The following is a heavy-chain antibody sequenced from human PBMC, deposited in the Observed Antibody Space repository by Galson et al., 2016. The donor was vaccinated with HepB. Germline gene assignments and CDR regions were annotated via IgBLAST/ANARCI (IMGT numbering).Heavy chain of an antibody. Sequence: TLSLTCAVSGGSISSDTYSWSWIRQPPGKGLEWIGYIYHSGNTYYNPSLKRRVTISVDRSKNQFSLKLKSVTAGDTAVYYCARGLTVRPGAFDIWGQGTMVTVSS. V-gene: IGHV4-30-2*01. J-gene: IGHJ3*02. CDR3: ARGLTVRPGAFDI. CDR2: IYHSGNT. CDR1: GGSISSDTYS. D-gene: IGHD3-10*01.